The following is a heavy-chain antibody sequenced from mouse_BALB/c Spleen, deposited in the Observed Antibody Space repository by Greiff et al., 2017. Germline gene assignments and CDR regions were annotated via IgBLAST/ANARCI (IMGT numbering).Heavy chain of an antibody. V-gene: IGHV1-80*01. D-gene: IGHD1-1*01. J-gene: IGHJ4*01. Sequence: VQLQESGAELVRPGSSVKISCKASGYAFSSYWMNWVKQRPGQGLEWIGQIYPGDGDTNYNGKFTGKATLTADKSSSTAYMQLSSLTSEDSAVYYCARDWKLPAAMDYWGQGTSVTVSS. CDR3: ARDWKLPAAMDY. CDR1: GYAFSSYW. CDR2: IYPGDGDT.